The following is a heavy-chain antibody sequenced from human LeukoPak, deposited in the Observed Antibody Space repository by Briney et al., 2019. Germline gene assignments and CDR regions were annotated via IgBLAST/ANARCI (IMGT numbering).Heavy chain of an antibody. CDR2: TGSGDGYP. CDR3: ARNVGGYTYD. V-gene: IGHV3-23*01. CDR1: RFTLSSYA. D-gene: IGHD5-18*01. J-gene: IGHJ4*02. Sequence: TGGSLRLSCAAYRFTLSSYAMDWVRQAPGKGLEGVSTTGSGDGYPYYADSVRGRFTISRDNSKNTLYLQMNSLRAEDTAIYYCARNVGGYTYDWGQGTLVTVSS.